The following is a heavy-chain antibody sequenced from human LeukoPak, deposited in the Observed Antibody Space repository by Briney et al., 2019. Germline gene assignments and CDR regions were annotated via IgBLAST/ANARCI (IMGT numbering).Heavy chain of an antibody. D-gene: IGHD3-10*01. V-gene: IGHV4-38-2*02. J-gene: IGHJ4*02. CDR1: GYSISSGYY. Sequence: SETLSLTCTVSGYSISSGYYWGWIRQPPGKGLEWIGSIYHSGSTYYNPSLKSRVTISVDTSKNQFSLKLSSVTAADTAVYYCAKTQSVWFGELKIDYFDYWGQGTLVTVSS. CDR2: IYHSGST. CDR3: AKTQSVWFGELKIDYFDY.